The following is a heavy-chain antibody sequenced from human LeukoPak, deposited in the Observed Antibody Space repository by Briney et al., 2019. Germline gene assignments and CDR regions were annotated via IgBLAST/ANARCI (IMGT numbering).Heavy chain of an antibody. J-gene: IGHJ5*02. CDR2: IHCGGSI. V-gene: IGHV4-59*08. Sequence: SETLSLTCTVSGGSISSYYRTWIRQPPGKGLEWVGCIHCGGSITLNPSRKSRVTLETATTKSHFCLKLSSVTAAGPVIYYCGRQPEGVILLDPCGQETLVTLS. CDR1: GGSISSYY. CDR3: GRQPEGVILLDP. D-gene: IGHD2/OR15-2a*01.